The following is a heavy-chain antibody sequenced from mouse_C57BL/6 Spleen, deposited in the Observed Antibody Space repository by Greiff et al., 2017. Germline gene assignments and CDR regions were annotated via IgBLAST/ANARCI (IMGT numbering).Heavy chain of an antibody. J-gene: IGHJ4*01. Sequence: VQLQQPGAELVMPGASVKLSCKASGYTFTSYWMHWVKQRPGQGLEWIGEIDPSDSYTNYNQKFKGKSTLTVDKSSSTAYMQLSSLTSEDSAVYYCARGKESTMVTTNAMDYWGQGTSVTVSS. CDR1: GYTFTSYW. V-gene: IGHV1-69*01. CDR2: IDPSDSYT. CDR3: ARGKESTMVTTNAMDY. D-gene: IGHD2-2*01.